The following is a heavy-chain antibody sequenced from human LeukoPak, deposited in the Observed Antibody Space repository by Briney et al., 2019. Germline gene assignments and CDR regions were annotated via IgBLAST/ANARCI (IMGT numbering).Heavy chain of an antibody. V-gene: IGHV4-31*03. CDR3: ARGENCSGGSCYGSDAFDI. D-gene: IGHD2-15*01. Sequence: SETLSLTCTVSGGSISSGGYYWSWIRQHPGTGLEWLGYTYYSGSTYYNPSLKSRVTISVDTSKNQFSLKLSSVTAADTAVYYCARGENCSGGSCYGSDAFDIWGQGTMVTVSS. CDR1: GGSISSGGYY. J-gene: IGHJ3*02. CDR2: TYYSGST.